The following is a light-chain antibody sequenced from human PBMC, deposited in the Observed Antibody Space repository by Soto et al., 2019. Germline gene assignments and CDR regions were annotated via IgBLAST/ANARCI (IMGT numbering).Light chain of an antibody. CDR2: AVR. CDR3: SSYTTSSTYVV. Sequence: QSALTQPASVSGSPGQSITISCTGTSSDVGDYNYVSWYQQYPGKAPKLMIYAVRNRPSGVSNRFSGSKSGNTASLTISGLQAEDEADYYCSSYTTSSTYVVFGGGTKLTVL. CDR1: SSDVGDYNY. J-gene: IGLJ2*01. V-gene: IGLV2-14*01.